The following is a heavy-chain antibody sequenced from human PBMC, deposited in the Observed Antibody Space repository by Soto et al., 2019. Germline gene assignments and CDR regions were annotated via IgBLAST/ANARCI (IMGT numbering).Heavy chain of an antibody. CDR1: GGTFSSYS. CDR2: IIPIFGTA. Sequence: QVQLVQSGAEVKNPGSSVKVSCKASGGTFSSYSINWVRQAPGQGLEWMGEIIPIFGTANYAQKFQGRVTITADDSTSTAYMELSSLRSEDTAVYCCARDGGRHSGGIDYWGQGTLVTVSS. D-gene: IGHD1-26*01. CDR3: ARDGGRHSGGIDY. V-gene: IGHV1-69*01. J-gene: IGHJ4*02.